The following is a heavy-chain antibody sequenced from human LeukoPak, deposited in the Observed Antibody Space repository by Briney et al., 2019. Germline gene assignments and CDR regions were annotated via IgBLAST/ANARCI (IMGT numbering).Heavy chain of an antibody. V-gene: IGHV1-18*01. Sequence: ASVKVSCEASGYTLTSYGINWMRQAPGQGLEWMGSISAYNGNSDYAQKFQGRVTMTTDTSTSTVYMDLRRLRSDDTAVYYCAREGGATTLPFDYWGQGTLVSVSS. CDR2: ISAYNGNS. D-gene: IGHD1-26*01. J-gene: IGHJ4*02. CDR1: GYTLTSYG. CDR3: AREGGATTLPFDY.